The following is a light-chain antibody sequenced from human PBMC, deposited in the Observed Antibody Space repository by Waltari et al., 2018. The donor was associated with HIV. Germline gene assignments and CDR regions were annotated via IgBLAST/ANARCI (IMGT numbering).Light chain of an antibody. Sequence: QSALTPPASVSGSPGQSITISCTGPLRDFSTYNLVSWYQQHPGNAPKVLLYEVRQRPSGVSDRFSGSKSGNTASLTISGLQAEDEAHYYCCSYAGSSTLVFGGGTKLTVL. J-gene: IGLJ3*02. CDR2: EVR. CDR3: CSYAGSSTLV. V-gene: IGLV2-23*02. CDR1: LRDFSTYNL.